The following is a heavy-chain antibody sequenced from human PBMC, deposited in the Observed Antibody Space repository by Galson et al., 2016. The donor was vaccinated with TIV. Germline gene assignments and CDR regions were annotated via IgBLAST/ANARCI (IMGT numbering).Heavy chain of an antibody. CDR3: ARESRQDAFDI. V-gene: IGHV3-7*01. D-gene: IGHD6-25*01. CDR1: GFTFSSYW. CDR2: IKHNGYEK. J-gene: IGHJ3*02. Sequence: SLRLSCAASGFTFSSYWISWVRQAPGKGLEWVANIKHNGYEKYYVDSVRGRFTISRDNAENSLYLLQMNSLRAEDTAVYYCARESRQDAFDIWGQGTMVTVSS.